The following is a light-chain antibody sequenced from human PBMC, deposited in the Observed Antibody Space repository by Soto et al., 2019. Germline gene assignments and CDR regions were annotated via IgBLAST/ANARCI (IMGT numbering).Light chain of an antibody. Sequence: DIQMTQSPSSLSASVGDIVTITCQASQNIDTELSWYQQKPGKAPKLLIYAASSLQSGVPSRFSGSGSGTDFTLTISSLQPEDFATYYCQQSYSTPPWTFGQGTKVDIK. CDR1: QNIDTE. CDR3: QQSYSTPPWT. J-gene: IGKJ1*01. V-gene: IGKV1-39*01. CDR2: AAS.